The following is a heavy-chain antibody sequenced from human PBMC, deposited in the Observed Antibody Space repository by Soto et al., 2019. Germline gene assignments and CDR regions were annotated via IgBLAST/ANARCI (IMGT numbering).Heavy chain of an antibody. CDR2: INAGNGNT. J-gene: IGHJ4*02. D-gene: IGHD2-2*01. V-gene: IGHV1-3*01. Sequence: QVQLVQSGAEVKKPGASVKVSCKASGYTFTSYAMHWVRQAPGQRLEWMGWINAGNGNTKYSQKFQGRVTITRDTSXSXXYMALSSLRSEDTAVYYCARRSGCSSTSCYGLFDYWGQGTLVTVSS. CDR3: ARRSGCSSTSCYGLFDY. CDR1: GYTFTSYA.